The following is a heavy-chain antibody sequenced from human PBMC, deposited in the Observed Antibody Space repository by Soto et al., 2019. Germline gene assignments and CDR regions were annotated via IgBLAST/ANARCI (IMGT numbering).Heavy chain of an antibody. V-gene: IGHV3-30-3*01. Sequence: GWSLRLSCASSVFTFISYAMHWVRQAPGKGLEWVAVISYDGSNKYYADSVKGRFTISRDNSKNTLYLQMNSLRAEDTAVYYCARDQGLDAFDIWGQGTMVTVSS. CDR1: VFTFISYA. J-gene: IGHJ3*02. CDR2: ISYDGSNK. D-gene: IGHD6-25*01. CDR3: ARDQGLDAFDI.